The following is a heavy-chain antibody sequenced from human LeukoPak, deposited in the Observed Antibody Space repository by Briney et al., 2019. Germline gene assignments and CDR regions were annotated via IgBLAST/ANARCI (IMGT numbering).Heavy chain of an antibody. J-gene: IGHJ5*02. CDR3: ARDCSSTSCFNWFDP. CDR2: ITPIFGTA. D-gene: IGHD2-2*01. V-gene: IGHV1-69*13. CDR1: GGTFSSYA. Sequence: SVKVTCKTGGGTFSSYAISWVRQAPGQGLEWMGGITPIFGTANYAQKFQGRVTITADESTSTAYMELSSLRSEDTAVYYCARDCSSTSCFNWFDPWGQGTLVTVSS.